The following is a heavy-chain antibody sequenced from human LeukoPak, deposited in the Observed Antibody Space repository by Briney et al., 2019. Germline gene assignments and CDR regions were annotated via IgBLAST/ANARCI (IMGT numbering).Heavy chain of an antibody. V-gene: IGHV3-48*03. Sequence: GGSLRLSCAASGFTFSSYEMNWVRQAPGKGLEWVSYISSSGSTIYYADSVKGRFTISRDNSKNTLYLQMNSLRAEDTAVYYCARDRLAYCGGDCYNVDPEFGYWGQGTLVTVSS. CDR3: ARDRLAYCGGDCYNVDPEFGY. CDR2: ISSSGSTI. J-gene: IGHJ4*02. D-gene: IGHD2-21*02. CDR1: GFTFSSYE.